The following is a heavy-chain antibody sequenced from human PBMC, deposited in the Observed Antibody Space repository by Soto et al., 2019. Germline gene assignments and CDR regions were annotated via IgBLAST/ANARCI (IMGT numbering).Heavy chain of an antibody. V-gene: IGHV3-30*18. J-gene: IGHJ4*02. D-gene: IGHD4-4*01. CDR2: ISYDGSNK. Sequence: QVQLVESGGGVVQPGRSLRLSCAASVFTFSSYGMHWVRQAPGKGLEWVAVISYDGSNKYYADSVKGRFTISRDNSKTTLYLQMTSMRAEDTAVYYCAKDRASNDLFDYWGQGPLVTVSS. CDR1: VFTFSSYG. CDR3: AKDRASNDLFDY.